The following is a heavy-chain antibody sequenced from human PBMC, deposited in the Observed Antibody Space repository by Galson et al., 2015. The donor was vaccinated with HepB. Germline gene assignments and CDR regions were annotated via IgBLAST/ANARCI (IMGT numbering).Heavy chain of an antibody. CDR3: AKDRSQFLRPYYCDY. V-gene: IGHV3-23*01. J-gene: IGHJ4*02. D-gene: IGHD2/OR15-2a*01. CDR2: ISGNGGNT. Sequence: SLRLSCAASGFTFSSYAMSWVRQAPGKGLEWISTISGNGGNTYYADSVKGRFTISRDNSKNTLYLQTNSLRAEDTAIYYCAKDRSQFLRPYYCDYWGQGTLVTVSS. CDR1: GFTFSSYA.